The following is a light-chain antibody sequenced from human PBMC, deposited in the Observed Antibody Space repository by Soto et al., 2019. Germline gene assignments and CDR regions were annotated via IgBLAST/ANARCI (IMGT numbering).Light chain of an antibody. CDR3: QQYYITPYT. V-gene: IGKV4-1*01. Sequence: DIVMPQSPDSLAVSLGERATINCRSSQSVLSSSNNKNYLAWYQQKPGQPPKLLIYWASTRESGVPDRFSGSGSGTDFTLTISSLQAEDVAVYYCQQYYITPYTFGQGTKLEIK. J-gene: IGKJ2*01. CDR2: WAS. CDR1: QSVLSSSNNKNY.